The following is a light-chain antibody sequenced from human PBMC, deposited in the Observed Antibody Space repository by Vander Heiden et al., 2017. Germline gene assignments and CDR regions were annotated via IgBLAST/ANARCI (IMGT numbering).Light chain of an antibody. CDR3: SSYAGINNFDLV. V-gene: IGLV2-8*01. Sequence: QSALTQPPSASVSPGQSVTISCTGTSSDVGGYNYFSWYQQHPGKAPNLMIYDVSKLPSGVPDRLSGSKSGNTASLTVSGLQAEDEADYYCSSYAGINNFDLVFGGGTKLTVL. J-gene: IGLJ2*01. CDR2: DVS. CDR1: SSDVGGYNY.